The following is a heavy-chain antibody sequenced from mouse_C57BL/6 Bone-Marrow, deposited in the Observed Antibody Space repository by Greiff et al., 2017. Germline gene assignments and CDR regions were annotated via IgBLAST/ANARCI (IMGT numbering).Heavy chain of an antibody. CDR2: IDPENGDT. J-gene: IGHJ4*01. Sequence: EVQLQQSGAELVRPGASVKLSCTASGFTIKDDYMHWVKQRPEQGLEWIGWIDPENGDTEYASKFQGKATITADTSSNTAYLQLSSLTSEDTAVYYCTTTVVATDYYAMDYWGQGTSVTVSS. V-gene: IGHV14-4*01. CDR1: GFTIKDDY. CDR3: TTTVVATDYYAMDY. D-gene: IGHD1-1*01.